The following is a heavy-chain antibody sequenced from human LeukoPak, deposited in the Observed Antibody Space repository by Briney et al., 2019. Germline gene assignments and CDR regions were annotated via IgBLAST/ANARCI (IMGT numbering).Heavy chain of an antibody. Sequence: GGSLRLSCVVSGFTLSSYAMSWVRQATGKGVEWVAETSSSDSSKYQADCVGGRFNISRDNSKNTVYLQMNSLRAEDAALYYCARAPVTSCRVAFCYPFDYWGPGSLVTVSS. D-gene: IGHD2-15*01. CDR1: GFTLSSYA. J-gene: IGHJ4*02. CDR3: ARAPVTSCRVAFCYPFDY. V-gene: IGHV3-23*01. CDR2: TSSSDSSK.